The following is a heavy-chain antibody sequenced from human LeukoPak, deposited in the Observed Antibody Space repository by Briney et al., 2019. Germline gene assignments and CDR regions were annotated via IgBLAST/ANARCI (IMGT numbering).Heavy chain of an antibody. CDR3: ARGVNFEY. Sequence: SETLSLTCTVSGGSISNYYWSWIRQPPGKGLEWIGYIYYSGSTNNNPSLKSRVTISVDTSKNQFSLKLSSVTAADTAVYYCARGVNFEYWGQGTLVTVSS. D-gene: IGHD3-10*01. J-gene: IGHJ4*02. CDR1: GGSISNYY. CDR2: IYYSGST. V-gene: IGHV4-59*01.